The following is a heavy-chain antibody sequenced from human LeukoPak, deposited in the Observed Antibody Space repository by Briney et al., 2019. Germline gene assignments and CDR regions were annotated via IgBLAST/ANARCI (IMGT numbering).Heavy chain of an antibody. Sequence: PSETLSLTCSVSGDSFSRSNYYGGWIRQSPGKGLEWIGSMYFTGSTFYTPSLESRVTISGDTSKSQFSLKLSSVSAADTAVYYCVRLFCATSACPRGYVHHWGQGTRVIVSS. J-gene: IGHJ1*01. CDR3: VRLFCATSACPRGYVHH. CDR2: MYFTGST. V-gene: IGHV4-39*01. CDR1: GDSFSRSNYY. D-gene: IGHD1-26*01.